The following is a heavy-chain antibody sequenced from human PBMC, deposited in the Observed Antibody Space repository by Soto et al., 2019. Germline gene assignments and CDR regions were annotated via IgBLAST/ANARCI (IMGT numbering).Heavy chain of an antibody. D-gene: IGHD1-26*01. V-gene: IGHV1-24*01. CDR2: FDPEDGET. CDR1: GYTLTELS. J-gene: IGHJ4*02. CDR3: ATGGLVGATRGGPPPAY. Sequence: ASVKVSCKVSGYTLTELSMHWVRQAPGKGLEWMGGFDPEDGETIYAQKFQGRVTMTEDTSTDTAYMELSSLRSEDTAVYYCATGGLVGATRGGPPPAYWGQGTLVTVSS.